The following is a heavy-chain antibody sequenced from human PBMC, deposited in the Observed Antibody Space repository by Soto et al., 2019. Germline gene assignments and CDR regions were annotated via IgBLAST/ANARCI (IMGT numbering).Heavy chain of an antibody. CDR1: GFTFSDAW. CDR2: VKRTTDGGTT. CDR3: TTGLSSGRYYFDY. D-gene: IGHD3-22*01. Sequence: QLVESGGGLVKPGESLRLSCTASGFTFSDAWMSWVRQTPGKGLEWVGRVKRTTDGGTTDYAAPVKGRFTSSRDDSKDTLYRQMNSLKTEDTAVYFCTTGLSSGRYYFDYWGRGTLVTVSS. V-gene: IGHV3-15*01. J-gene: IGHJ4*02.